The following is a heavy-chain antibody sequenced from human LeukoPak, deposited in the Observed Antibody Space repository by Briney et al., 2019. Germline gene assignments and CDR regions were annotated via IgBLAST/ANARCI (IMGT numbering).Heavy chain of an antibody. D-gene: IGHD5-12*01. CDR2: IYYSGST. V-gene: IGHV4-59*01. CDR3: ARYSGYAIDY. J-gene: IGHJ4*02. CDR1: GGSISSYY. Sequence: SETLSLTCTASGGSISSYYWSWIRQPPGKGLELIGYIYYSGSTNYNSSLKSRVTISVDTSKNEFSLKLSSVTAADSAVYYWARYSGYAIDYWGQGTLVTVSS.